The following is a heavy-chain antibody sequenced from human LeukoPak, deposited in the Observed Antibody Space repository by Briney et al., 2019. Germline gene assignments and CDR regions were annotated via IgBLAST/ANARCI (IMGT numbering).Heavy chain of an antibody. J-gene: IGHJ4*02. CDR3: AKVRTSSGYCFDY. D-gene: IGHD3-22*01. V-gene: IGHV3-7*01. CDR2: IKQDGSEK. Sequence: GGSLRPSCAASGFTFSNYWMSWVRQAPGKGLEWVANIKQDGSEKYYVDSVKGRFTISRDNAKNSLYLQMNSLRAEDTAVYYCAKVRTSSGYCFDYWGQGTLVTVSS. CDR1: GFTFSNYW.